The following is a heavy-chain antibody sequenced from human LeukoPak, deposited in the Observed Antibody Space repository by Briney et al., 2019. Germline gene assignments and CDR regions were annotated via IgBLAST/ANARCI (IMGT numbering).Heavy chain of an antibody. CDR1: GFTFSSYE. CDR2: ISGSGSTI. D-gene: IGHD3-10*01. CDR3: ARGDPTLLYGSRSYTFDY. J-gene: IGHJ4*02. Sequence: GGSLRLSCAASGFTFSSYEMNWVRQAPGKGLEWVSYISGSGSTIYYADSVKGRFTISRDNAKNSLYLQMNSLRAEDTAVYYCARGDPTLLYGSRSYTFDYWGQGTLVTVSS. V-gene: IGHV3-48*03.